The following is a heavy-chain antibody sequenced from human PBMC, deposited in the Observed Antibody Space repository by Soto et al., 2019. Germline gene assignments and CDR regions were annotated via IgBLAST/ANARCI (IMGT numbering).Heavy chain of an antibody. V-gene: IGHV4-30-4*01. J-gene: IGHJ2*01. CDR1: GGSISGGVYY. Sequence: QVQLQESGPGLVKPSQTLSLTCTVSGGSISGGVYYWSWIRQPPGKGLEWIGYIFESGSTYYNPSLKSLVTISVDTSKNQFSLRLSSVTAADTGVYYCAREIIPLTTDCYFDLWGRGTLVTVSS. CDR2: IFESGST. CDR3: AREIIPLTTDCYFDL. D-gene: IGHD4-17*01.